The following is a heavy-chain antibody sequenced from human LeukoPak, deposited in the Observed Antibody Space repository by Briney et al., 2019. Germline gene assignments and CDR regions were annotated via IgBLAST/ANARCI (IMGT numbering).Heavy chain of an antibody. CDR1: EFTFVRYA. CDR3: ARAVGTWIQLWSPNYYYGMDV. J-gene: IGHJ6*02. V-gene: IGHV3-48*03. CDR2: ISSSGSTI. D-gene: IGHD5-18*01. Sequence: GGSLRLSCAASEFTFVRYAMNWVRQAPGKGLEWVSYISSSGSTIYYADSVKGRFTISRDNAKNSLYLQMNSLRAEDTAVYYCARAVGTWIQLWSPNYYYGMDVWGQGTTVTVSS.